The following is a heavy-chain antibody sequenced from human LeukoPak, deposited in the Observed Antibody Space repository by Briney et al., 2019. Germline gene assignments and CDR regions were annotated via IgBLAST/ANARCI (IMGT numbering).Heavy chain of an antibody. CDR2: TYYRSKWYN. Sequence: PSQTLSLTCAISGDSVSSNSATWNWIRQSPSRGLEWLGRTYYRSKWYNEYAVSVKSRIAFNPDTSKNQFSLQLNSVTPEDTAVYYCARGPRMGSSGWYYWGQGTLVTVSS. J-gene: IGHJ4*02. D-gene: IGHD6-19*01. V-gene: IGHV6-1*01. CDR1: GDSVSSNSAT. CDR3: ARGPRMGSSGWYY.